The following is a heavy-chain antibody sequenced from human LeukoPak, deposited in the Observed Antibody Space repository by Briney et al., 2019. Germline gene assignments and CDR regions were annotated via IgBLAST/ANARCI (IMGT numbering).Heavy chain of an antibody. CDR3: ARLGAFWLNTFSYFDY. J-gene: IGHJ4*02. CDR1: GGSFSGYY. V-gene: IGHV4-34*01. D-gene: IGHD4/OR15-4a*01. Sequence: SETLSLTCAVYGGSFSGYYWSWIRQPPGKGLEWIGEINHSGSTNYNPSLKSRVTISVDTSKNQFSLKLSSVTAADTAVYYCARLGAFWLNTFSYFDYWGQGTLVTVSS. CDR2: INHSGST.